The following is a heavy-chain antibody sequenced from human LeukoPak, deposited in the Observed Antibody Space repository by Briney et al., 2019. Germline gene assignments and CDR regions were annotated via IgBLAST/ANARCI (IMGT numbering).Heavy chain of an antibody. D-gene: IGHD6-25*01. CDR3: ARGRGYGFY. J-gene: IGHJ4*02. V-gene: IGHV4-34*01. CDR1: GGSFSGYY. Sequence: SETLSLTCAVYGGSFSGYYWSWIRQPPGKGLEWIGEINHSGSTNYNPSLKSRVTISVDTSKNQFSLKLSSVTAADTAVYYCARGRGYGFYWGQGTLVTVSS. CDR2: INHSGST.